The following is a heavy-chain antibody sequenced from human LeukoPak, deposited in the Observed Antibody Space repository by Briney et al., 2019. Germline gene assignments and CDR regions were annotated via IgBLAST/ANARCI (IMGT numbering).Heavy chain of an antibody. D-gene: IGHD1-26*01. J-gene: IGHJ4*02. CDR1: GGTFSSYA. CDR2: IIPIFGTA. V-gene: IGHV1-69*13. CDR3: ARDPGAYSGSYYFDY. Sequence: GASVKVSCKASGGTFSSYAISWVRQAPGQGLEWMGGIIPIFGTANYAQKFQGRVTITADESMSTAYMELSSLRSEDSAVYYCARDPGAYSGSYYFDYWGQGTLVTVSS.